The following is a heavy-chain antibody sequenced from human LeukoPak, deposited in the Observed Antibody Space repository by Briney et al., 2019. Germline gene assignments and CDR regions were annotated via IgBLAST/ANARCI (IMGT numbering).Heavy chain of an antibody. V-gene: IGHV4-38-2*01. D-gene: IGHD2-15*01. Sequence: PSETLSLTCAVSGYSISSGYYWGWIRQPPGKGLEWIGSIYHSGSTYYNPSLKSRVTISVDTSKNQFSLKQSSVTAADTAVYYCASYCSGGSCYNYHAFDIWGQGTMVTVSS. CDR1: GYSISSGYY. CDR3: ASYCSGGSCYNYHAFDI. J-gene: IGHJ3*02. CDR2: IYHSGST.